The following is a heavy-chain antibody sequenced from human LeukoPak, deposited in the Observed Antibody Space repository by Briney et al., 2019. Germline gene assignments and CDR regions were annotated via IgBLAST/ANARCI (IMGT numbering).Heavy chain of an antibody. CDR1: GGSISSGGYS. V-gene: IGHV4-39*07. Sequence: PSETLSLTCTVSGGSISSGGYSWSWIRQPPGKGLEWIGEINHSGSTNYNPSLKSRVTISVDTSKNQFSLKLSSVTAADTAVYYCARGGEDIVLMVYATDFDYWGQGTLVTVSS. CDR3: ARGGEDIVLMVYATDFDY. J-gene: IGHJ4*02. CDR2: INHSGST. D-gene: IGHD2-8*01.